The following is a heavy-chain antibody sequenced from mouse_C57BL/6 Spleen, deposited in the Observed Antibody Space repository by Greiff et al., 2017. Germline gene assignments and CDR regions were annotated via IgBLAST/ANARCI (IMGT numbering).Heavy chain of an antibody. CDR3: ARSPYYGSSYVSWYFDV. Sequence: EVQLQQSVAELVRPGASVKLSCTASGFNIKNTYMHWVKQRPEQGLEWIGRLDPANGNTKYAPKFQGKATITADTSSNTAYLQRSSLTSEDTAIYYCARSPYYGSSYVSWYFDVWGTGTTVTVAS. D-gene: IGHD1-1*01. V-gene: IGHV14-3*01. CDR1: GFNIKNTY. J-gene: IGHJ1*03. CDR2: LDPANGNT.